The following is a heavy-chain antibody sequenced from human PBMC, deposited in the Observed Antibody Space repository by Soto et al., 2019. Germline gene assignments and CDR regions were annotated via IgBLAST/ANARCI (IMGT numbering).Heavy chain of an antibody. D-gene: IGHD3-3*01. J-gene: IGHJ6*02. V-gene: IGHV3-30-3*01. CDR1: AFTFSSYA. Sequence: QVQLVESGGGVVQPGRSLRLSCAASAFTFSSYAMYWVRQAPGKGLEWVAVISSDGSNKFYSDSVKGRFTISRDNSKNTLYLQKNRLRVADTAVYYCAKASLSGHDFGSSYYPYYSYYGVDVWGQGTTVTVSS. CDR2: ISSDGSNK. CDR3: AKASLSGHDFGSSYYPYYSYYGVDV.